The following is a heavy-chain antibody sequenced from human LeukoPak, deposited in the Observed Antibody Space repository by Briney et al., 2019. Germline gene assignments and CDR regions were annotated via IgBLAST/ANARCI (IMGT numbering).Heavy chain of an antibody. V-gene: IGHV3-23*01. CDR1: GFTFSSYA. Sequence: GGSLRLSCAASGFTFSSYALNWVRQAPGKGLAWVWAISGGGVSTYYADSVKGRFTVSRDNSKNTVYLQMNSLRAEESAVDYCAKRLALAVPNFDYWGQGTLVTVSS. J-gene: IGHJ4*02. CDR3: AKRLALAVPNFDY. CDR2: ISGGGVST. D-gene: IGHD6-19*01.